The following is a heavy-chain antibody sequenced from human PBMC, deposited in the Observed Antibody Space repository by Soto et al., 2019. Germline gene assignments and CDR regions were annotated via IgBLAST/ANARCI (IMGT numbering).Heavy chain of an antibody. V-gene: IGHV3-66*01. CDR1: GFTVSSNY. CDR3: ARDYIEQPTYYDILTGKHSSRYEDV. J-gene: IGHJ6*04. CDR2: IYSGGST. Sequence: GGSLRLSCAASGFTVSSNYMSWVRQAPGKGLEWVSVIYSGGSTYYADSVKGRFTISTDNSKNTLYLQMNSLRAEDTAVYYCARDYIEQPTYYDILTGKHSSRYEDVWGKGTTVTVSS. D-gene: IGHD3-9*01.